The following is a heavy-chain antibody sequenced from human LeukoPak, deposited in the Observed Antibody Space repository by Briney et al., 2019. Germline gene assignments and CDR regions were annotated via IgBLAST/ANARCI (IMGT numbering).Heavy chain of an antibody. V-gene: IGHV4-59*01. J-gene: IGHJ3*02. CDR2: IYYSGST. D-gene: IGHD3-10*01. Sequence: SETLSLTCTVSGGSISSYYWSWIRQPPGKGLEWIGYIYYSGSTNYNPSLKSRVTISVDTSKNQFSLKLSSVTAADTAVYCCARAAPWFGEFDAFDIWGQGTMVTVSS. CDR1: GGSISSYY. CDR3: ARAAPWFGEFDAFDI.